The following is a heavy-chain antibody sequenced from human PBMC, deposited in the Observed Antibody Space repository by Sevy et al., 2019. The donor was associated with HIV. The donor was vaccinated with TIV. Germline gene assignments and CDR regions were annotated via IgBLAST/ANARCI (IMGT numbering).Heavy chain of an antibody. CDR1: GFTFSSYG. J-gene: IGHJ5*01. V-gene: IGHV3-30*18. CDR2: ITYDGSNQ. CDR3: AKDHALTTLWVNNWFES. Sequence: GGSLRLSCAASGFTFSSYGMHWVRQAPGKGLERVAVITYDGSNQYYTDSVKGRFTISRDDSKNTLYLQMNSLRAEDTAVYYCAKDHALTTLWVNNWFESWRQGTLVTVSS. D-gene: IGHD4-17*01.